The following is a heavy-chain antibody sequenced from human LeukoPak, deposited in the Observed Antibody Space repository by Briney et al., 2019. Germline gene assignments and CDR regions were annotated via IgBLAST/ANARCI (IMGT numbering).Heavy chain of an antibody. CDR1: GGTLRSYA. Sequence: ASVKVSCKASGGTLRSYAISRVREAPGQGLEWMGGIIPIFGTANYAQKFQGRVTITTDESTSTAYMELSSLRSEDTAVYYGARWKYYDSSGYYYGIVAEYFQHWGQGTLVTVSS. D-gene: IGHD3-22*01. V-gene: IGHV1-69*05. CDR3: ARWKYYDSSGYYYGIVAEYFQH. J-gene: IGHJ1*01. CDR2: IIPIFGTA.